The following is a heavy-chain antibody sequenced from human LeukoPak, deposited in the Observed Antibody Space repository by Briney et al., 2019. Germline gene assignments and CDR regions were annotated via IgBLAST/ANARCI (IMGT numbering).Heavy chain of an antibody. CDR3: ARGAGYPYYYYYMDV. V-gene: IGHV4-34*01. J-gene: IGHJ6*03. D-gene: IGHD5-12*01. CDR1: GGSFSGYY. Sequence: SETLSLTCAVYGGSFSGYYWSWIRQPPGKGLEWIGEINHSGSTNYNPSLKSRVTISVDTSKNQFSLKLSSVTAADTAVYYCARGAGYPYYYYYMDVWGKGTTVTVSS. CDR2: INHSGST.